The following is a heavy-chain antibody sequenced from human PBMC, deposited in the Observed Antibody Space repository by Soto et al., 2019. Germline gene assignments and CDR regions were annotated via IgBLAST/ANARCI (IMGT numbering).Heavy chain of an antibody. D-gene: IGHD6-6*01. CDR2: IYSGGST. Sequence: EVQLVESGGGLVQPGGSLRLSCAASGFTVSSNYMSWVRQAPGKGLEWVSVIYSGGSTYYADSVKGRFTISRHNSKNTLSLQMNSLRAEDTAVYYCARAAYSSSGYYMDVWGKGTTVTVSS. J-gene: IGHJ6*03. CDR3: ARAAYSSSGYYMDV. CDR1: GFTVSSNY. V-gene: IGHV3-53*04.